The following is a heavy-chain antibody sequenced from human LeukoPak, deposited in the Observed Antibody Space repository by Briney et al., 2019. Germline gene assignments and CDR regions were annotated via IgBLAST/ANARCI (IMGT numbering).Heavy chain of an antibody. V-gene: IGHV3-23*01. CDR2: ISGSGGTT. Sequence: GGSLRLSCAASTFTFSSYAMSWVRQAPGKGRGWGLAISGSGGTTYYADSVKGRFTISRVNSRYPLYVTMNSLRAEDPAVYYCAKVLAEGYSFGYPFDYWGQGTLVTVSS. CDR1: TFTFSSYA. J-gene: IGHJ4*02. D-gene: IGHD5-18*01. CDR3: AKVLAEGYSFGYPFDY.